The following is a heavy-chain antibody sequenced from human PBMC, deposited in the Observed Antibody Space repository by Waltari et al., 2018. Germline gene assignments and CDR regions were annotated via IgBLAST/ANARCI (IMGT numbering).Heavy chain of an antibody. CDR2: IKSTGRTI. V-gene: IGHV3-48*02. CDR1: GFNFSTYS. Sequence: EVQLVESGGGLVQRGGSLRLSCAASGFNFSTYSMNWVRQAPGKGLEWISYIKSTGRTIHYAASVKGRFTISRDNAKNSLYLQMNSLRDEDTAVYYCARGLGDYTYWGQGTLVTVSS. J-gene: IGHJ4*02. D-gene: IGHD4-17*01. CDR3: ARGLGDYTY.